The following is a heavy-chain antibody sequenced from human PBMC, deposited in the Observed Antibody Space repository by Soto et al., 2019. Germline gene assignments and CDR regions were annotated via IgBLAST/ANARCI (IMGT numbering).Heavy chain of an antibody. CDR3: ARKDKSGYFNWFDP. D-gene: IGHD3-22*01. CDR1: GYKFTSYW. Sequence: PGASLKISCRTSGYKFTSYWIAWVRQMPGKGLEWMCIIFPSDSDTRYSPSFQGQVTISADRSTSTVFLQWASLKASDTAVYFCARKDKSGYFNWFDPWGQGTVGTVS. V-gene: IGHV5-51*01. CDR2: IFPSDSDT. J-gene: IGHJ5*02.